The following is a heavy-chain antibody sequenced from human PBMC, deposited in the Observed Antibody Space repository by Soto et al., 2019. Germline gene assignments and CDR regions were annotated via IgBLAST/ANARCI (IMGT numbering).Heavy chain of an antibody. D-gene: IGHD6-25*01. CDR3: AKAQRLGPFDY. Sequence: GGSLRLSCAASGFTFSSYGMHWVRQAPGKGLEWVAVISYDGSNKYYADSVKGRFTIFRDNSKNTLYLQMNSLRAEDTAVYYCAKAQRLGPFDYWGQGTLVTVSS. CDR1: GFTFSSYG. CDR2: ISYDGSNK. J-gene: IGHJ4*02. V-gene: IGHV3-30*18.